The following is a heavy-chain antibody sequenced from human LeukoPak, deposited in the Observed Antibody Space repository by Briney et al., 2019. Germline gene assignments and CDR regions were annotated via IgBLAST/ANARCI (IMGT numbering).Heavy chain of an antibody. D-gene: IGHD2-2*01. J-gene: IGHJ6*03. Sequence: GGSLRLSYAASGFTFSSYAMSWVRQAPGKGLEWVSAISGSGGSTYYADSVKGRFTISRDNSKNTLYLQMNSLRAEDTAVYYCAKGTAAFYYYYMDVWGKGTTVTVSS. V-gene: IGHV3-23*01. CDR2: ISGSGGST. CDR1: GFTFSSYA. CDR3: AKGTAAFYYYYMDV.